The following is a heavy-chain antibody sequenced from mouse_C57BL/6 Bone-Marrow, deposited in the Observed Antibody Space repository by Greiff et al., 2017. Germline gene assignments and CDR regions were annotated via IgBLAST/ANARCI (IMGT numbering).Heavy chain of an antibody. Sequence: QVQLQQSGAELARPGASVKLSCKASGYTFTSYGISWVKQRTGQGLEWIGEIYPRSGSTYYNEKFKGKATLAAYKSSSTSYMELRSLTSEDSAVFFGARLGTAQGYAMDYWGQGTSVTVSS. CDR3: ARLGTAQGYAMDY. J-gene: IGHJ4*01. D-gene: IGHD3-2*02. CDR2: IYPRSGST. CDR1: GYTFTSYG. V-gene: IGHV1-81*01.